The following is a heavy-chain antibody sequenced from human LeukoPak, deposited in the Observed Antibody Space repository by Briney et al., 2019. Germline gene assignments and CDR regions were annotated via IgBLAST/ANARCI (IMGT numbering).Heavy chain of an antibody. V-gene: IGHV1-69*02. D-gene: IGHD6-6*01. CDR3: ARSEYSSSSVWNYYYGMDV. CDR1: GGTFSSYT. Sequence: SVKVSCKASGGTFSSYTISWVRQAPGRGVEWMGRIIPILGIANYAQKFQGRVTITADKSPSTAYMELSSLRSEDTAVYYCARSEYSSSSVWNYYYGMDVWGQGTTVTVSS. J-gene: IGHJ6*02. CDR2: IIPILGIA.